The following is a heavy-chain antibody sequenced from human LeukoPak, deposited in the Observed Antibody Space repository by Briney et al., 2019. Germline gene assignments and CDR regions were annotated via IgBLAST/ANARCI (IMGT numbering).Heavy chain of an antibody. CDR2: ISAYNGNT. D-gene: IGHD1-26*01. CDR1: GYTFTSYG. V-gene: IGHV1-18*01. CDR3: ARAIVGATLDY. J-gene: IGHJ4*02. Sequence: ASVKVSCKASGYTFTSYGISWVRQAPGQGLEWMGWISAYNGNTNYAQKFQGRVTMTRDTSISTAYMELSRLRSDDTAVYYCARAIVGATLDYWGQGTLVTVSS.